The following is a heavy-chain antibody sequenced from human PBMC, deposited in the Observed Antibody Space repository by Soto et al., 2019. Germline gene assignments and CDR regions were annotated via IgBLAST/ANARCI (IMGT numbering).Heavy chain of an antibody. CDR1: GGSISSSSYY. D-gene: IGHD3-3*01. V-gene: IGHV4-31*03. CDR2: IYYSGST. CDR3: ARGNITIFGVVSDYYYYGMDV. J-gene: IGHJ6*02. Sequence: SETLSLTCTVSGGSISSSSYYWGWIRQPPGKGLEWIGYIYYSGSTYYNPSLKSRVTISVDTSKNQFSLKLSSVTAADTAVYYCARGNITIFGVVSDYYYYGMDVWGQGTTVTVSS.